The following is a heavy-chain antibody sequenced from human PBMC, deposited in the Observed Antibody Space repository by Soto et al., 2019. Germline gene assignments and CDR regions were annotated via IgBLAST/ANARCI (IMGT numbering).Heavy chain of an antibody. Sequence: EVQLVESGGGLVQPGRSLRLSCSDSGFTFRDYAMTWFRRAPGKGLEWVGCVKSKPEGGATHYAASVRGRFTISRDDSRSIAYLQMNSLKTEDTAVYYCTRDGVGGYGDSWGQGTLVTVSS. CDR3: TRDGVGGYGDS. V-gene: IGHV3-49*03. CDR2: VKSKPEGGAT. J-gene: IGHJ1*01. D-gene: IGHD3-22*01. CDR1: GFTFRDYA.